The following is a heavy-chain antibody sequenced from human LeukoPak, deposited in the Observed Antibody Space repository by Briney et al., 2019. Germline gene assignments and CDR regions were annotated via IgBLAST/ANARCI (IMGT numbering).Heavy chain of an antibody. Sequence: ASVKVSCKTSGYTFTDYYIHWVRQVPGQGPEWMGWINPYSGGTNYSQRFRGRVTMTRNTSITTAYMELSSLRSDDTAIYYCARKFLGSRGYYFDYWGQGTLVIVSS. CDR2: INPYSGGT. V-gene: IGHV1-2*02. CDR3: ARKFLGSRGYYFDY. CDR1: GYTFTDYY. J-gene: IGHJ4*02. D-gene: IGHD3-10*01.